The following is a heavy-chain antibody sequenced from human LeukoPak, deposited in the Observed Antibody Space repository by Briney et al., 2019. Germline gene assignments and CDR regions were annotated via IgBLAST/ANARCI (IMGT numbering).Heavy chain of an antibody. CDR1: GYTFTDYY. D-gene: IGHD4-17*01. CDR3: ARMVDGDYGSDY. J-gene: IGHJ4*02. V-gene: IGHV1-2*02. CDR2: INPNSGGT. Sequence: GASVKVSCKASGYTFTDYYMHWVRQAPGQGLEWMGWINPNSGGTNYAQKFQGRVTMTRDTSISTAYMEPSRLRSDDTAVYYCARMVDGDYGSDYWGQGTLVTVSS.